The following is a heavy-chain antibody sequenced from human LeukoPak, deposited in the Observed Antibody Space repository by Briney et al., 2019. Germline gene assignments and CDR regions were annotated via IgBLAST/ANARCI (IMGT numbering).Heavy chain of an antibody. V-gene: IGHV4-31*03. CDR3: ARAGDYGDYSLVY. CDR1: GGSISSGGYH. CDR2: IYYSGSN. Sequence: SETLSLTCTVSGGSISSGGYHWSWIRQHPGKGLEWIGYIYYSGSNYYNPSLKSRVTISVDTSKNQFSLKLSSVTAADTAVYYCARAGDYGDYSLVYWGQGTLVTVSS. D-gene: IGHD4-17*01. J-gene: IGHJ4*02.